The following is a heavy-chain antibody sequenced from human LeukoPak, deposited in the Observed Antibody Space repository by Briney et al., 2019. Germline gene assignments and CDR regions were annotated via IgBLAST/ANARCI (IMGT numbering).Heavy chain of an antibody. CDR3: ARDPDPFSRLSVFDI. CDR1: GDSVSRNRAA. Sequence: SQTLSPTCAISGDSVSRNRAAWYWIRQSPSRGLEWLGRTYYRSKWYNDYAVFVKSRITINPDTSKNQFSLQLNSVTPEDTAVYYCARDPDPFSRLSVFDIWGQGTMVTVSS. V-gene: IGHV6-1*01. CDR2: TYYRSKWYN. D-gene: IGHD3-16*02. J-gene: IGHJ3*02.